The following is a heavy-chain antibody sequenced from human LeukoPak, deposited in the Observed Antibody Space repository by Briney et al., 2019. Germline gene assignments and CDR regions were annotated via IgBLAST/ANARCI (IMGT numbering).Heavy chain of an antibody. CDR2: ISWNSGSI. V-gene: IGHV3-9*01. Sequence: GRSLRLSCAASGFTFDDYSMHWVRHAPGKGLEWVSGISWNSGSIAYADSVRGRFTISRDNAENSLYLQMTSLRAEDTALYYCAKELAGYFDYWGQGTLVTVSS. CDR3: AKELAGYFDY. D-gene: IGHD3-3*02. J-gene: IGHJ4*02. CDR1: GFTFDDYS.